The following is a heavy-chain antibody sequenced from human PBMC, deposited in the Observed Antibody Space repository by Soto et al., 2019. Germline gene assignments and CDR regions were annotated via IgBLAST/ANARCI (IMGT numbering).Heavy chain of an antibody. CDR1: GFIFDNYA. Sequence: VNLSESGGGFIPPGASARLSCITSGFIFDNYAMSWVRQSPRRGLEWVAAISGSGHATYYTQSVQGRFIISRDKSKKTVFLQMNNLSAEDTAVYYCAKGRYFDSSGGCANYWGLGTLVTVSS. J-gene: IGHJ4*02. V-gene: IGHV3-23*01. CDR2: ISGSGHAT. D-gene: IGHD3-22*01. CDR3: AKGRYFDSSGGCANY.